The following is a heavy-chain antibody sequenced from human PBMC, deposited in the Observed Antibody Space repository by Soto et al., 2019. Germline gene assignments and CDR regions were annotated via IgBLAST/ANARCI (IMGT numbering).Heavy chain of an antibody. CDR1: GGSFSGYY. V-gene: IGHV4-34*01. J-gene: IGHJ5*02. D-gene: IGHD3-3*01. CDR3: ARGLPPKLRFLEWHNRRPRGDWFDP. Sequence: QVQLQQWGAGLLKPSETLSLTCAVYGGSFSGYYWSWIRQPPGKGLEWIGEINHSGSTNYNPSLRRRVTISVDTSKNQFALKLSSVTAADTAVYYCARGLPPKLRFLEWHNRRPRGDWFDPWGQGTLVTVSS. CDR2: INHSGST.